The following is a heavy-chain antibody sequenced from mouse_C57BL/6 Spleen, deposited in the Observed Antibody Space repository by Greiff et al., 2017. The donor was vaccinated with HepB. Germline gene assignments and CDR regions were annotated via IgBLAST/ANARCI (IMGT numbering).Heavy chain of an antibody. V-gene: IGHV1-72*01. Sequence: QVQLKQPGAELVKPGASVKLSCKASGYTFTSYWMHWVKQRPGRGLEWIGRIDPNSGGTKYNEKFKSKATLTVDKPSSTAYMQLSSLTSEDSAVYYCASSTMITTNYFDYWGQGTTLTVSS. CDR1: GYTFTSYW. J-gene: IGHJ2*01. D-gene: IGHD2-4*01. CDR2: IDPNSGGT. CDR3: ASSTMITTNYFDY.